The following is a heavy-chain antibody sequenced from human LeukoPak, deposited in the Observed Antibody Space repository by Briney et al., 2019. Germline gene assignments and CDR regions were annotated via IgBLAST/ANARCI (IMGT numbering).Heavy chain of an antibody. D-gene: IGHD4-17*01. V-gene: IGHV4-61*02. J-gene: IGHJ2*01. Sequence: SQTLSLTSTVSGGSISSGSYYWSWIRQPAGKGLEWIGRIYTSGSTNYNPSLKSRVTISVDTSKNQFSLKLSSVTAADTAVYYCARLPLRRGEYFDLWGRGTLVTVSS. CDR2: IYTSGST. CDR3: ARLPLRRGEYFDL. CDR1: GGSISSGSYY.